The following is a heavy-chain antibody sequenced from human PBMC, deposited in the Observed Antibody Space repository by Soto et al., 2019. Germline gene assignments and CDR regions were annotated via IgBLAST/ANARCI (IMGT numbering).Heavy chain of an antibody. V-gene: IGHV1-2*04. CDR1: GGTFSSYT. J-gene: IGHJ2*01. D-gene: IGHD3-10*01. CDR2: INPNSGGT. Sequence: ASVKVSCKASGGTFSSYTISWVRQAPGQGLEWMGWINPNSGGTNYAQKFQGWVTMTRDTSISTAYMELSRLRSDDTAVYYCARDSHYYGSGSWYWYFDLWGRGTLVTVSS. CDR3: ARDSHYYGSGSWYWYFDL.